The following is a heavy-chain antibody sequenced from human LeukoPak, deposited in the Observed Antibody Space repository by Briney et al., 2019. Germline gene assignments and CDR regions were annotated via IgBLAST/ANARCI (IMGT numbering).Heavy chain of an antibody. D-gene: IGHD1-7*01. CDR3: ARTIY. V-gene: IGHV3-23*01. CDR1: GFTFSSYA. Sequence: GGSLRLSCAASGFTFSSYAMTWVRQAPGKGLEWVSGITRGGGTYYADSVKGRFTISRDNSKNTLYLQMNSLRAEDTAVYYCARTIYWGQGTLVTVSS. CDR2: ITRGGGT. J-gene: IGHJ4*02.